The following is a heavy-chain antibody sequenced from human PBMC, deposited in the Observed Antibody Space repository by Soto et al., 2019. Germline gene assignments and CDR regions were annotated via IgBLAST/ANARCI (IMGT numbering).Heavy chain of an antibody. CDR3: AHTTRLQLRADGDRRDAFDI. D-gene: IGHD2-21*01. CDR2: IYWDDQK. V-gene: IGHV2-5*02. CDR1: GFSLRASGFG. J-gene: IGHJ3*02. Sequence: QITLKESGPTLVKPTQTLTLACTFSGFSLRASGFGVGWIRQPPGKAPEWLAVIYWDDQKRYSPSLESRLTLTNDASRNQVVLTMTNLDPLDTGTYFCAHTTRLQLRADGDRRDAFDIWGQGTTVTVSS.